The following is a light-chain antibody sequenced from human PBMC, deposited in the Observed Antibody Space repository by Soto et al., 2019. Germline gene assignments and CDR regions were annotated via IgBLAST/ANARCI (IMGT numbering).Light chain of an antibody. CDR1: QTVSSTY. Sequence: EIVLTQSPGTLSLSPGERATLSCRTSQTVSSTYLAWYQQKRGQAPRLLIYGTSNSATGIPDRFSGSGSGTDFTLTISRLEPEDFAVYHCQLYGSSPLYSCAQGTELEIK. J-gene: IGKJ2*01. CDR2: GTS. V-gene: IGKV3-20*01. CDR3: QLYGSSPLYS.